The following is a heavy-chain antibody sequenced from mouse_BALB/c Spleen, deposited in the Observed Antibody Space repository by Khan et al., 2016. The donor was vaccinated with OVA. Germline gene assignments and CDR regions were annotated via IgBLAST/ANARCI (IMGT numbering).Heavy chain of an antibody. D-gene: IGHD4-1*01. CDR2: ISSGGDYT. CDR3: ASHLTGSFAY. V-gene: IGHV5-6*01. J-gene: IGHJ3*01. CDR1: GFTFSSYS. Sequence: EVELVESGGDLVKPGGSLKLSCAAPGFTFSSYSMSWVRQTPDKRLEWVATISSGGDYTYYPARVKGRFTISRDNAKNTLYLQMSSLKSEDTAMYYCASHLTGSFAYWGQGTLVTVSA.